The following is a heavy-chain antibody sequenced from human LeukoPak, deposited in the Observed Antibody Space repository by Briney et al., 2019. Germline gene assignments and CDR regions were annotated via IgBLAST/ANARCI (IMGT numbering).Heavy chain of an antibody. CDR3: SKDLGL. CDR1: GFTVSSDW. Sequence: PGGSLRLSCAASGFTVSSDWMYWVRQAPGKGPVLVSRINPDGTYIDYADSVKGRFTISRDDAKNTLYLQMNSLRADDTALYYCSKDLGLWGQGTLVTVSS. J-gene: IGHJ4*02. CDR2: INPDGTYI. V-gene: IGHV3-74*01. D-gene: IGHD1-26*01.